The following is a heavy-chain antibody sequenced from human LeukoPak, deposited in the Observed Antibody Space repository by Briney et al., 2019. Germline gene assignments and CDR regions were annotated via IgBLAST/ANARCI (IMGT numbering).Heavy chain of an antibody. Sequence: SETLSLTCTVSGCSLSSYYWGWVRHPPGKGLEWIGYIYYGGSTNYNPSLKSRVTISVDTSKNQFSLKLSSVTAADTAVYYCARGARVARGAFDIWGQGTMVTVSS. CDR2: IYYGGST. J-gene: IGHJ3*02. CDR1: GCSLSSYY. V-gene: IGHV4-59*01. CDR3: ARGARVARGAFDI. D-gene: IGHD2-15*01.